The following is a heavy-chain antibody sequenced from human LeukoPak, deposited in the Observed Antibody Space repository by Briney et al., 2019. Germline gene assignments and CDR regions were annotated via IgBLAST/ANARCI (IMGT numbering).Heavy chain of an antibody. J-gene: IGHJ4*02. CDR2: IYYSGST. Sequence: PSETLSLTCTVSGGSISSSTYYWGWIRQPPGTGLEWIGNIYYSGSTYYNPSLTSRVTISVDTSKNQFSLKLSSVTAADTAVYYCASRKLGNDYWGQGTLVTVSS. V-gene: IGHV4-39*07. D-gene: IGHD7-27*01. CDR1: GGSISSSTYY. CDR3: ASRKLGNDY.